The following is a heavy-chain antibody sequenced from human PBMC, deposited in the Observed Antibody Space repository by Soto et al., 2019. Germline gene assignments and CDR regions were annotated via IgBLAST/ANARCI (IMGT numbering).Heavy chain of an antibody. V-gene: IGHV4-59*01. CDR1: GGSITSYY. Sequence: QVQLQESGPGLVKPSETLSLTCTVSGGSITSYYWSWIRQPPGKGLEWIGYIYYSGSTNYNPSLKSRVTISVDTSKNQFSLKLNSVTAADTAVYYCARLGRKYSSSGWFFDLWGRGTLVTVSP. J-gene: IGHJ2*01. CDR2: IYYSGST. CDR3: ARLGRKYSSSGWFFDL. D-gene: IGHD6-19*01.